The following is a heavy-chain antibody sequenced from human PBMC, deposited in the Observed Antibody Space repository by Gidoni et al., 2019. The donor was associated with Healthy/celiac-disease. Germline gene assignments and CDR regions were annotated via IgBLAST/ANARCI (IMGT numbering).Heavy chain of an antibody. Sequence: EVQLVESGGGLVKPGGSLRLSCAAYGVHFSSYSMNWVRQAPGKGLEWVSSISSSISYIYYADSVKGRFTISRDNAKNSLYLQMNSLRAEDTAVYYCAREGSYCSGGSCYSPTFYYYYGMDVWGQGTTVTVSS. CDR2: ISSSISYI. J-gene: IGHJ6*02. D-gene: IGHD2-15*01. V-gene: IGHV3-21*01. CDR3: AREGSYCSGGSCYSPTFYYYYGMDV. CDR1: GVHFSSYS.